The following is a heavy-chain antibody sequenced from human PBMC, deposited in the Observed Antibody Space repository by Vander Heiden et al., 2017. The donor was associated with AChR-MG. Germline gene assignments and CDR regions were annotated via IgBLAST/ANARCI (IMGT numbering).Heavy chain of an antibody. CDR3: ARESEGAAGVWFDP. CDR2: IYHSGST. D-gene: IGHD6-13*01. J-gene: IGHJ5*02. Sequence: QLQLQESGSGLVKPSQTLSLTCAVSGGSISGGGYSWSWIRQPPGKGLEWIGYIYHSGSTYYNPSLKSRVTISVDRSKNQFSLKLSSVTAADTAVYYCARESEGAAGVWFDPWGQGTLVTVSS. CDR1: GGSISGGGYS. V-gene: IGHV4-30-2*01.